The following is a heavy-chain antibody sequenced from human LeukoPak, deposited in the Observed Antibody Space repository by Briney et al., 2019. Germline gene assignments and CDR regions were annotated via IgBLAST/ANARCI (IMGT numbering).Heavy chain of an antibody. D-gene: IGHD2-2*01. V-gene: IGHV1-69*13. Sequence: ASVKVSCKASGGTFSSYAISWVRQAPGQGPEWIGGIIPISGTAKYAQKFQGRVTITADESTSTAYMELSSLRSEDTAVYYCARRATVIGYCSSTSCPFDYWGQGTLVTVSS. CDR3: ARRATVIGYCSSTSCPFDY. CDR2: IIPISGTA. CDR1: GGTFSSYA. J-gene: IGHJ4*02.